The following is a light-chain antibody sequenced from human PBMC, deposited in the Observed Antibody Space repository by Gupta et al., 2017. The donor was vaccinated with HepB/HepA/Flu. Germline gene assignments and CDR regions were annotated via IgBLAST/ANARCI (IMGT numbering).Light chain of an antibody. J-gene: IGLJ2*01. V-gene: IGLV1-40*01. CDR1: SSNIGAGYD. CDR2: GNS. CDR3: QSYDSSLSGSLV. Sequence: QSVLTQPPSVSGAPGQRVTISCTGSSSNIGAGYDVHWYQQLPGTAPKLLIYGNSKRPSGVPDRFSGSKSGTSASLAITGLQAEDEADYYGQSYDSSLSGSLVFGGGTKLTVL.